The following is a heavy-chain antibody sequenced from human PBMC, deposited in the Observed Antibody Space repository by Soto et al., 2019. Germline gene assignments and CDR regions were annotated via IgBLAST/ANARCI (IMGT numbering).Heavy chain of an antibody. CDR3: AREAYYDILTGRKFIDP. Sequence: SETLSLTCTVSGGSISSSSYYWGWIRQPPGKGLEWIGSIYYSGSTYYNPSLKSRVTISVDTSKNQFSLKLSSVTAADTAVYYCAREAYYDILTGRKFIDPWGQGTLVTVS. J-gene: IGHJ5*02. CDR1: GGSISSSSYY. CDR2: IYYSGST. D-gene: IGHD3-9*01. V-gene: IGHV4-39*02.